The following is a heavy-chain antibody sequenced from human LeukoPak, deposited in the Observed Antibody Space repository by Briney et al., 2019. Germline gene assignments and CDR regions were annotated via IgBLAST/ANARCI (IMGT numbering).Heavy chain of an antibody. J-gene: IGHJ4*02. CDR1: GFTFSSYS. CDR2: ISSSSSYI. V-gene: IGHV3-21*01. CDR3: ARVPYDYDSSGYYVDY. D-gene: IGHD3-22*01. Sequence: GGSLRLSCAASGFTFSSYSMNWVRQAPGKGLEWVSSISSSSSYIYYADSVKGRFTISRDNAKNSLYLQMNSLRAEDTPVYSCARVPYDYDSSGYYVDYWGQGTLVTVSS.